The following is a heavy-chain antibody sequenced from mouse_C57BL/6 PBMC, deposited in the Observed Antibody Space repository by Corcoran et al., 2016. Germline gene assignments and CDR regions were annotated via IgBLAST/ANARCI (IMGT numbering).Heavy chain of an antibody. J-gene: IGHJ3*01. D-gene: IGHD3-1*01. CDR1: GFNIKDYY. V-gene: IGHV14-1*01. CDR3: STSVGRGSWFAY. CDR2: IDPEDGDT. Sequence: EVQLQQSGAELVRPGASVKLSCTASGFNIKDYYMHWVKQRPEQGLEWIGRIDPEDGDTEYAPKFQGKATMTEDTSSNTAYLQLSSLTSEDTAVYYWSTSVGRGSWFAYWGQGTLVTVSA.